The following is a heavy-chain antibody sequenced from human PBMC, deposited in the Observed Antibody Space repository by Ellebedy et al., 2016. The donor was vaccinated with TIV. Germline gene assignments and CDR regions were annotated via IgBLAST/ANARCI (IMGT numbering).Heavy chain of an antibody. CDR1: GFTFSSYA. CDR2: ISYDGSNK. CDR3: ARGNSYGPDAFDI. J-gene: IGHJ3*02. D-gene: IGHD5-18*01. V-gene: IGHV3-30-3*01. Sequence: GESLKISCAASGFTFSSYAMHSVRQAPGKGLEWVAVISYDGSNKYYAGSGKGRFTISRDNSKNTLYLQMNSLRAEDTAVYYCARGNSYGPDAFDIWGQGTMVTVSS.